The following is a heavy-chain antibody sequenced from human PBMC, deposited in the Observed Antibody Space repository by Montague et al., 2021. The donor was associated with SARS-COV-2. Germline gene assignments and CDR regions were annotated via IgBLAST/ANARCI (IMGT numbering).Heavy chain of an antibody. V-gene: IGHV4-59*01. Sequence: SETLSLTCAVYGGTFSGYYWSWVRQPPGKGLEWIGYIYYSGSTNYNPSLKSRVTISVDTSKNQFSLKLSSVTAADTAVYYCARAFPRWLQFDPYFDYWGQGTLVTVSS. D-gene: IGHD5-24*01. CDR1: GGTFSGYY. CDR2: IYYSGST. CDR3: ARAFPRWLQFDPYFDY. J-gene: IGHJ4*02.